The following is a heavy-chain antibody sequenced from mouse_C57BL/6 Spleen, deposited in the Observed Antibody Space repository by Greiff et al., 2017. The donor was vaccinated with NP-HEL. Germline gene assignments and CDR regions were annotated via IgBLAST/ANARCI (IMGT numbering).Heavy chain of an antibody. Sequence: VQLQQPGTELVKPGASVKLSCKASGYTFTSYWMHWVKQRPGQGLEWIGVIDPSDSYTNYNQKFKGKATLTVDPSSSTAYMQLSSLTSEDSAVYYCARRWTAQAMDYWGQGTSVTVSS. D-gene: IGHD3-2*02. CDR2: IDPSDSYT. J-gene: IGHJ4*01. CDR1: GYTFTSYW. V-gene: IGHV1-69*02. CDR3: ARRWTAQAMDY.